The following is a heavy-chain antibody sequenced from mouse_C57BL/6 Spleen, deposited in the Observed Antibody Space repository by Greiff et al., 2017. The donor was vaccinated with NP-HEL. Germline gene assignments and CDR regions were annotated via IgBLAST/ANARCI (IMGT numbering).Heavy chain of an antibody. CDR1: GFNIKDDY. J-gene: IGHJ2*01. CDR2: IDPENGDT. V-gene: IGHV14-4*01. D-gene: IGHD1-1*01. Sequence: VQLQQSGAELVRPGASVKLSCTASGFNIKDDYMHWVKQRPEQGLEWIGWIDPENGDTEYASKFQGKATITADTSSNTAYLQLSSLTSEDTAVYYCTYITTVSYYFDYWGQGTTLTVSS. CDR3: TYITTVSYYFDY.